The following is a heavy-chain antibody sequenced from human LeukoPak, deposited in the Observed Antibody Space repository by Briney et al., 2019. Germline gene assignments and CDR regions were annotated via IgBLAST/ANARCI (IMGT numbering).Heavy chain of an antibody. Sequence: SETLSLTCTVSGVYISSYYWSWIRQSPEKGLEWIGYIYYSGSTNYNPSLKSRVTISVDTSKKQFFLNLSSVTAADTAVYYCTRVGFWSGYYHFDSWGQGTLVTVSS. V-gene: IGHV4-59*01. CDR2: IYYSGST. D-gene: IGHD3-3*01. J-gene: IGHJ4*02. CDR1: GVYISSYY. CDR3: TRVGFWSGYYHFDS.